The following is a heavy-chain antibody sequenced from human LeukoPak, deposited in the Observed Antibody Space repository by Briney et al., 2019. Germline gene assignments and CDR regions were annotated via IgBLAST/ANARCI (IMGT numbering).Heavy chain of an antibody. J-gene: IGHJ4*02. CDR1: GFTFSDYY. Sequence: GGSLRLSCAASGFTFSDYYMSWIRQAPGKGLEWVSYTSSSSSYTNYADSVKGRFTISRDNAKNSLYLQMNSLRAEDTAVYYCARDSGAAAGTSDYWGQGTLVTVSS. CDR2: TSSSSSYT. V-gene: IGHV3-11*06. CDR3: ARDSGAAAGTSDY. D-gene: IGHD6-13*01.